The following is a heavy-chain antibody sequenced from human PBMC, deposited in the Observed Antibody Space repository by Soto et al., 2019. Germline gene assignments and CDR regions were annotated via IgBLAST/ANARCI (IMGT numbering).Heavy chain of an antibody. D-gene: IGHD5-12*01. CDR2: INPNSGGT. Sequence: ASVKVSCKASGYTFTDFFIYWVRQAPGQGLEWMGWINPNSGGTHFAGKFQGWVTLTRDTSIGTTYMELSRLRSNDTAVYYCAKGGGGYTGYDLAHWGQGTLVTVSS. CDR1: GYTFTDFF. CDR3: AKGGGGYTGYDLAH. V-gene: IGHV1-2*04. J-gene: IGHJ4*02.